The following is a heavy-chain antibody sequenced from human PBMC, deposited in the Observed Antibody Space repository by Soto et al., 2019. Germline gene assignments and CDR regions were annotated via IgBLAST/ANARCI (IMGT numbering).Heavy chain of an antibody. J-gene: IGHJ4*02. CDR3: GKVMTDYSKAVGDD. CDR1: GFTFSSYW. Sequence: GGSLRLSCAASGFTFSSYWLHWVRQAPGKGLVWVSRNNSDGSSTSDADSVKGRFTISRDNSKNTVYLEMKTLRAADTAVDYCGKVMTDYSKAVGDDWGQGTLVTVSS. D-gene: IGHD4-4*01. V-gene: IGHV3-74*01. CDR2: NNSDGSST.